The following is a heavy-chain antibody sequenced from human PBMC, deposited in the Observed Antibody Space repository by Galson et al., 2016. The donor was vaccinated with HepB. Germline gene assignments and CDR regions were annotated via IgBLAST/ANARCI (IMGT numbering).Heavy chain of an antibody. D-gene: IGHD5-18*01. Sequence: SVKVSCKASADIFTAYYMHWVRQAPGQGLEWMGWINPNSGGTKYAQKFQGRVTMTRDTSINTAYLELTGLTSDDTAVYYRAPVRPLYSYAPRWHFDSWGPGTLVTVSS. CDR3: APVRPLYSYAPRWHFDS. V-gene: IGHV1-2*02. CDR1: ADIFTAYY. CDR2: INPNSGGT. J-gene: IGHJ4*02.